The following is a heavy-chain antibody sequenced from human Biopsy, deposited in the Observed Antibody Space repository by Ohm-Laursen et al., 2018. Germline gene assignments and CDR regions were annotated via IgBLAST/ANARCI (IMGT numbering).Heavy chain of an antibody. V-gene: IGHV3-21*01. CDR2: ISETSSHI. Sequence: SLRLSCTASGFSVSSYDMNWVRQAPGKGLEWISYISETSSHIYDADSVRGRFTVARDIAKNSLYLQLNSPRVEDMAVYYCARDSSRRAREGGMDVWGQGTTVTVSS. J-gene: IGHJ6*02. D-gene: IGHD2-2*01. CDR3: ARDSSRRAREGGMDV. CDR1: GFSVSSYD.